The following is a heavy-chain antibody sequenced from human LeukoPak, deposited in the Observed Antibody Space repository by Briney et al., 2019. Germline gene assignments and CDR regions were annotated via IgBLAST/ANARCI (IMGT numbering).Heavy chain of an antibody. J-gene: IGHJ4*02. CDR3: GSCSFRGGSLDY. D-gene: IGHD3-10*01. CDR2: IYSGGST. Sequence: GGSLRLSCAASGFTVSSNYMSWVRQAPGKGLEWVSVIYSGGSTYYADSVKGRFTISRDNSKNTLYLQMNSLRAEDTAVYYCGSCSFRGGSLDYWGQGTLVTVSS. CDR1: GFTVSSNY. V-gene: IGHV3-53*01.